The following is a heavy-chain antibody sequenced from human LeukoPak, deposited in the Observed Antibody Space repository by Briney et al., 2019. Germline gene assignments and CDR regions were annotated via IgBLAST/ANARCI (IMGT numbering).Heavy chain of an antibody. J-gene: IGHJ4*02. CDR2: IFYSGGT. CDR1: GGSINSNGYY. Sequence: SETLSLTCSVSGGSINSNGYYWAWIRQPPGKRPEWIGSIFYSGGTHYNPSLQSRITISADTSKGQFSLKLSSVTAADTAVYYCARQGVGATDFWGQGSLVTVSS. CDR3: ARQGVGATDF. D-gene: IGHD1-26*01. V-gene: IGHV4-39*01.